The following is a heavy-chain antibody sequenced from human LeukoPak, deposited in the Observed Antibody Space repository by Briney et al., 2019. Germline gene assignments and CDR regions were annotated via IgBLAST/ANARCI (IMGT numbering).Heavy chain of an antibody. D-gene: IGHD5-12*01. CDR3: AKGGYSGYENAFDI. CDR2: ISWNSGSI. Sequence: TGGSLRLSCAASGFTFSNAWMSWVRQAPGKGLEWVSGISWNSGSIGYADSVKGRFTISRDNAKNSLYLQMNSLRAEDTALYYCAKGGYSGYENAFDIWGQGTMVTVSS. V-gene: IGHV3-9*01. J-gene: IGHJ3*02. CDR1: GFTFSNAW.